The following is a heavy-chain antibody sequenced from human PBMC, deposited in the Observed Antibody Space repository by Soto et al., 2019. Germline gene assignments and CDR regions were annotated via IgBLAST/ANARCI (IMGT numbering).Heavy chain of an antibody. CDR2: FDPEDGET. D-gene: IGHD3-16*01. CDR1: GYTFTKYT. CDR3: ATGSRVWAPTPNPNYYMDV. V-gene: IGHV1-24*01. J-gene: IGHJ6*03. Sequence: ASVKVSCKASGYTFTKYTIHWVRQAPGQGLEWMGSFDPEDGETIYAQKFQGRVTMTEDTSTDTAYMELSSLRSEDTAVYYFATGSRVWAPTPNPNYYMDVWGKGTTVTVSS.